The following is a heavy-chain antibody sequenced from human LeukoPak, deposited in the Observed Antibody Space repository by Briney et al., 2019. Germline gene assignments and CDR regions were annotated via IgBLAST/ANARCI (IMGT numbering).Heavy chain of an antibody. D-gene: IGHD6-13*01. V-gene: IGHV1-18*01. Sequence: ASVKVSCKASGYTFTSYGISWVRQAPGQGLEWMGWISAYNGNTNYAQKLQGRVTMTTDTSTSTAYMELRSLRSDDTAVYYCARSAARTTDYYYYYMDVWGKGTTVTVSS. CDR1: GYTFTSYG. J-gene: IGHJ6*03. CDR2: ISAYNGNT. CDR3: ARSAARTTDYYYYYMDV.